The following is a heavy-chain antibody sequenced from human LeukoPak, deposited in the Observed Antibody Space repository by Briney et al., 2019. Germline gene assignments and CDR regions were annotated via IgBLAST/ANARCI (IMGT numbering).Heavy chain of an antibody. Sequence: ASVKVSCKASGGTFISYAISWVRQAPGQGLEWMGGIIPIFGTANYAQKFQGRVTITADESTSTAYMELSSLRSEDTAVYYCAIHADSGSYHTRGDYWGQGTLVTVSS. V-gene: IGHV1-69*13. CDR3: AIHADSGSYHTRGDY. CDR1: GGTFISYA. CDR2: IIPIFGTA. J-gene: IGHJ4*02. D-gene: IGHD1-26*01.